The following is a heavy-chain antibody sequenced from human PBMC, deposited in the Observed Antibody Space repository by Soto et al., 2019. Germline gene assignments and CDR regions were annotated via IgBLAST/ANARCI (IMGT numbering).Heavy chain of an antibody. CDR3: ARSSPGKAAAGSYYYGMDV. D-gene: IGHD6-13*01. CDR1: GGTFSSYA. CDR2: IIPIFGTA. J-gene: IGHJ6*02. Sequence: QVQLVQSGAEVKKPGSSVKVSCKASGGTFSSYAISWVRQAPGQGLEWMGGIIPIFGTANYAQKFQGRVTITADKSTSTAYMELSSLRSEDTAVYYCARSSPGKAAAGSYYYGMDVWGQGTTVTVSS. V-gene: IGHV1-69*06.